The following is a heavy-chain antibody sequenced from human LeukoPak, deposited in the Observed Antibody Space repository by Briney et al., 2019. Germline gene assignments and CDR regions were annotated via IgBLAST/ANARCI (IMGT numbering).Heavy chain of an antibody. Sequence: SETLSLTCTVSGVSISSYYWSWLRQPPGKGLEWIGYIYYSGSTNYNPSLKSRVTISVDTSKNQFSLKLSSVTAADTAVYYCACSPANWFDPWGQGTLATVSS. J-gene: IGHJ5*02. CDR3: ACSPANWFDP. CDR1: GVSISSYY. CDR2: IYYSGST. D-gene: IGHD3-10*02. V-gene: IGHV4-59*01.